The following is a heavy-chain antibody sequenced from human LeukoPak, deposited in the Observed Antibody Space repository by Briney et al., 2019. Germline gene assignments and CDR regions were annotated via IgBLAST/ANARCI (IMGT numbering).Heavy chain of an antibody. Sequence: GGSLRLSCAASGFIFSTYDMNWVGQAPGKGLEGVSYTTSTGRTTYYADSVKGRFTISRDNAKHSLYLQMNGLRVEDTAVYYCARLPDPYYYCYMDVWGKGTTVTVSS. V-gene: IGHV3-48*03. J-gene: IGHJ6*03. CDR1: GFIFSTYD. CDR2: TTSTGRTT. CDR3: ARLPDPYYYCYMDV.